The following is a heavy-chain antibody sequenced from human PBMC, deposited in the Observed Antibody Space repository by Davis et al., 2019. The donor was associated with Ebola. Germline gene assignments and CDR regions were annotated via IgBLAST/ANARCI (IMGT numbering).Heavy chain of an antibody. J-gene: IGHJ5*02. D-gene: IGHD4-17*01. CDR2: INVYNGHT. CDR3: ARDATTVTTIWFDP. V-gene: IGHV1-18*01. Sequence: AASVKVSCKTSGYTFSGYAISWVRQAPGQGLEWIGRINVYNGHTNYAQNFQGGVTVSTDTSTSIAYMELRSLRSDDTALYYCARDATTVTTIWFDPWGQGTLVTISS. CDR1: GYTFSGYA.